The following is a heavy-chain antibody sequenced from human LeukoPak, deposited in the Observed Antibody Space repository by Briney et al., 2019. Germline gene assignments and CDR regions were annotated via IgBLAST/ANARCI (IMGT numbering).Heavy chain of an antibody. J-gene: IGHJ4*02. D-gene: IGHD3-22*01. CDR1: GYTLTELS. CDR3: ARVPTQYYYDSSGPFDY. Sequence: ASVKVSCKVSGYTLTELSMHWVRQAPGKGLEWMGGFDPEDGETIYAQKFQGRVTMTEDTSTDTAYMELSSLRSEDTAVYYCARVPTQYYYDSSGPFDYWGQGTLVTVSS. V-gene: IGHV1-24*01. CDR2: FDPEDGET.